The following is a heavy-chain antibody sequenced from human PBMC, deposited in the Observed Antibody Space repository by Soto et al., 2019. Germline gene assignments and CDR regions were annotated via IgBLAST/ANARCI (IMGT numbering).Heavy chain of an antibody. CDR2: IWYDGGNK. CDR1: GFTFSSYG. D-gene: IGHD2-2*01. V-gene: IGHV3-33*01. Sequence: QVQLVESGGGVVQPGRSLRLSCAASGFTFSSYGMHWVRQAPGKGLEWVAVIWYDGGNKYYADSVKGRFTISRDNSKNTLYLQMNSLRAEDTAVYYCARAIYCSSTSCSPNWFDPWGQGTLVTVSS. J-gene: IGHJ5*02. CDR3: ARAIYCSSTSCSPNWFDP.